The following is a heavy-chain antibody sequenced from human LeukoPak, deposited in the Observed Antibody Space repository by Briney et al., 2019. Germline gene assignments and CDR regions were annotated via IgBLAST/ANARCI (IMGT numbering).Heavy chain of an antibody. Sequence: GESLKISCKSSGYGFTNYWIAWVRQMPGKGLEWMGIIYPGDSDTTYSPSFQGQVTISADKSISTAYLQWSSLKASDSAMYFCARHPHSGSSFKRRPRLYYFDYWGQGTLVTVSS. D-gene: IGHD3-10*01. CDR3: ARHPHSGSSFKRRPRLYYFDY. J-gene: IGHJ4*02. CDR2: IYPGDSDT. CDR1: GYGFTNYW. V-gene: IGHV5-51*01.